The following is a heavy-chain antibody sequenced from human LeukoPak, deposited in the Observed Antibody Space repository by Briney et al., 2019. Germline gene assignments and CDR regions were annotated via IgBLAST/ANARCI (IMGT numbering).Heavy chain of an antibody. Sequence: GGSLRLSCAASGLPFSTYSMNWVRQAPGKGLEWVSTISRTSSYIYEADSVKGRFTISRDNANNSLYLQMNSLRSEDTAVYYCARLTSSGWYWPNYYYYYYMDVWGKGTTVTVSS. CDR1: GLPFSTYS. CDR3: ARLTSSGWYWPNYYYYYYMDV. V-gene: IGHV3-21*04. CDR2: ISRTSSYI. D-gene: IGHD6-19*01. J-gene: IGHJ6*03.